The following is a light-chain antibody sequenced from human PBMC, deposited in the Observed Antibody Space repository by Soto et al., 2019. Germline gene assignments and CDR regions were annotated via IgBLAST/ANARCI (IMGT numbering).Light chain of an antibody. Sequence: ILLTQSPDTLSLSPGEMATLCSVASESVSNNYLAWYQQKPGQAPRLLIYGASNRATGIPDRFSGSGSGTDFTLTISRLEPGDFAVYYCQQSGRSGTFGQRAKV. CDR1: ESVSNNY. V-gene: IGKV3-20*01. CDR3: QQSGRSGT. J-gene: IGKJ1*01. CDR2: GAS.